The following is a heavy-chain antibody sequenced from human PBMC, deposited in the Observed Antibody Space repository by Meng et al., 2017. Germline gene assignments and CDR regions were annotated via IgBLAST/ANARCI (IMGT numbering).Heavy chain of an antibody. CDR1: GDTATEYH. V-gene: IGHV1-2*06. Sequence: VQEGQAGAGRKKPTAYAQVSCEASGDTATEYHMPSVLQAPEKGLERMRRINPNSGGTNKAQKFQGRVTMTRDTSISTAYMELSTLRSDDTAVYYCARDLNYYDSSGYSSLFDYWGQRNLVTVSS. CDR3: ARDLNYYDSSGYSSLFDY. J-gene: IGHJ4*02. D-gene: IGHD3-22*01. CDR2: INPNSGGT.